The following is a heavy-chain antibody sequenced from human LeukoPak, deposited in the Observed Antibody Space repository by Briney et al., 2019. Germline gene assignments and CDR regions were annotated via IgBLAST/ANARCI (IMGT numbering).Heavy chain of an antibody. CDR1: GGSISSGSYY. D-gene: IGHD4-17*01. J-gene: IGHJ5*02. V-gene: IGHV4-61*02. CDR3: ARALGSEAVADYGDYDWFDP. Sequence: RASETLSLTCAVSGGSISSGSYYWSWIRQPAGKGLEWIGRIYTSGSTNYNPSLKSRVTISVDTSKNQFSLKLSSVTAADTAVYYCARALGSEAVADYGDYDWFDPWGQGTLVTVSS. CDR2: IYTSGST.